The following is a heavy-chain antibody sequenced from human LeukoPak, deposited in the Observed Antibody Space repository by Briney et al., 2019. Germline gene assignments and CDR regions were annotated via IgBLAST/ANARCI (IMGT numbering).Heavy chain of an antibody. CDR2: IFSRSESI. V-gene: IGHV3-21*01. Sequence: GGSLRLSCAASGFTFGDYAIHWVRQAPGKGLEWVSCIFSRSESILYADSVKGRFTISRDNAKNSLYLQMDSLRVEDTAVYYCARDGGIYYYDSSGYPYDYWGQGTLVTVSS. D-gene: IGHD3-22*01. CDR3: ARDGGIYYYDSSGYPYDY. J-gene: IGHJ4*02. CDR1: GFTFGDYA.